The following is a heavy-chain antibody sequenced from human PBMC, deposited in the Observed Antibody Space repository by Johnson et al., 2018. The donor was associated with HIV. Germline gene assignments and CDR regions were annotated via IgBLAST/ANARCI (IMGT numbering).Heavy chain of an antibody. CDR2: VPDDGDNK. CDR1: GLTFSNAW. CDR3: ARALTMVRGVISDALDI. V-gene: IGHV3-30-3*01. J-gene: IGHJ3*02. Sequence: QVQLVESGGGLVKPGGSLRLSCAASGLTFSNAWMSWVRQAPGKGLEWVAVVPDDGDNKYYADSVKGRFTISRDNSKNTLYLQMNSLRAEDTALYYCARALTMVRGVISDALDIWGRETMVTVSS. D-gene: IGHD3-10*01.